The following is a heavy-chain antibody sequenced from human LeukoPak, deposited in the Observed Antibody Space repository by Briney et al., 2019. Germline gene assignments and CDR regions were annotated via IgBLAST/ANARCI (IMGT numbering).Heavy chain of an antibody. CDR2: SHYTGSS. Sequence: SETLSLTCTVSGGSISSYYWSWIRQPPGKGVEWIGYSHYTGSSTYNPSLKSRVTMSVDTSNNLFSLKLSSVTASDTAVYYCARDNHNYHDYWGQGTRVTVSS. CDR3: ARDNHNYHDY. J-gene: IGHJ4*02. CDR1: GGSISSYY. V-gene: IGHV4-59*01.